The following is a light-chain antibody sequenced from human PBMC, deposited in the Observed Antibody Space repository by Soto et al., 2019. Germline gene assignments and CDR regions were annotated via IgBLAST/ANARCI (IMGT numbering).Light chain of an antibody. CDR2: GAS. J-gene: IGKJ1*01. Sequence: EVVMTQTPATLSVSPGERATLSCRASLSVSTNLAWYQQKPGQAPRLLIYGASRRATGVPVRFSGSGSGTEFTLTISSLQSEDFAVYYCQHYNNWPPWTFGQGTKVEVK. V-gene: IGKV3-15*01. CDR1: LSVSTN. CDR3: QHYNNWPPWT.